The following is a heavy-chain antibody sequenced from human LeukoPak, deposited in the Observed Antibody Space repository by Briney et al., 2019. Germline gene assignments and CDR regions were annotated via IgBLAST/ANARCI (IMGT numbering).Heavy chain of an antibody. Sequence: ASETLSLTCTVSGGSISSNYWSWIRQPPGKGLEWIGYIYYSGSTNYNPSLKSRVTISVDTSKNQFSLKLTSVTAADTAVYYCARAVAAPGAFDIWGQGTMVTVSS. J-gene: IGHJ3*02. CDR3: ARAVAAPGAFDI. CDR2: IYYSGST. D-gene: IGHD6-19*01. CDR1: GGSISSNY. V-gene: IGHV4-59*01.